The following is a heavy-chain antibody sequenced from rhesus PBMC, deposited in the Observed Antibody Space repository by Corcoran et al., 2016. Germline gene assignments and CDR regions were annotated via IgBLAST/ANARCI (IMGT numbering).Heavy chain of an antibody. CDR2: IFWDDDK. V-gene: IGHV2-1*01. Sequence: QGTLKESGPALVKPTQTLKLTCTFSGFSPSTSGMGVGWIRQPPGKTLAWLAHIFWDDDKRYNTSLKSRLTISKDTSKNQVVLTMTNMDPVDTATYYCARSAPDYPDYWGQGVLVTVSS. CDR1: GFSPSTSGMG. J-gene: IGHJ4*01. D-gene: IGHD4-11*01. CDR3: ARSAPDYPDY.